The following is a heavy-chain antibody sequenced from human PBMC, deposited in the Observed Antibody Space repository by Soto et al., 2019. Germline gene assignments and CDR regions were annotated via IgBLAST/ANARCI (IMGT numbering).Heavy chain of an antibody. D-gene: IGHD2-15*01. J-gene: IGHJ6*03. V-gene: IGHV3-48*01. CDR2: ISSSSSTI. CDR3: ARDGVYCSGGSCYYYYYYMDV. Sequence: EVQLVESGGGLVQPGGSLRLSCAASGFTFSSYSMNWVRQAPGKWLEWVSYISSSSSTIYYADSVKGRFTISRDNAKNSLYLQMNSLRAEDTAVYYCARDGVYCSGGSCYYYYYYMDVWGKGTTVTVSS. CDR1: GFTFSSYS.